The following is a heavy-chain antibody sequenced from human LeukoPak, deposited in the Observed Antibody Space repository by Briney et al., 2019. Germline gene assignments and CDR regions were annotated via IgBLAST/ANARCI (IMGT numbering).Heavy chain of an antibody. CDR1: GFTFSSYE. Sequence: GGSLRLSCAASGFTFSSYEMSWVRQAPGRGLEWVSYISSSGSTIHYADSVKGRFTISRDNAKNSLYLQMNSLRAEDTGVYYCSLVGATSYYYYGTDVWGQGTTVTVSS. J-gene: IGHJ6*02. CDR2: ISSSGSTI. D-gene: IGHD1-26*01. CDR3: SLVGATSYYYYGTDV. V-gene: IGHV3-48*03.